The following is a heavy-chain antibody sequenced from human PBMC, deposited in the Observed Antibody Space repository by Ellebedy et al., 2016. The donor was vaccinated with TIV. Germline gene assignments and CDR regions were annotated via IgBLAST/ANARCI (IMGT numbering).Heavy chain of an antibody. CDR1: SGSVSSGRHY. J-gene: IGHJ4*02. CDR3: TRVRLGDHGDYRLDY. D-gene: IGHD4-17*01. V-gene: IGHV4-61*01. Sequence: GSLRLXXTVSSGSVSSGRHYLSWIRQPPGKQPEWIGYVFYSGSTNYSPSLKSRVTISLDTSNNQFFLRLTSVTAADTAVYYCTRVRLGDHGDYRLDYWGQGILVTVSS. CDR2: VFYSGST.